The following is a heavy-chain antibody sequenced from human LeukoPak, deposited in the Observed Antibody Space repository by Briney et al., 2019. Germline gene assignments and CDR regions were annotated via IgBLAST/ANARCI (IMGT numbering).Heavy chain of an antibody. CDR2: INHSGST. CDR1: GGSFSGYY. Sequence: SETLSLTCAVYGGSFSGYYWSWIRQPPGKGLEWIGEINHSGSTNYNPSLKSRVTISVNTSKNQFSLKLSSVTAADTAVYYCARVVSPIATTYYYYGMDVWGQGTTVTVSS. J-gene: IGHJ6*02. D-gene: IGHD2-21*01. V-gene: IGHV4-34*01. CDR3: ARVVSPIATTYYYYGMDV.